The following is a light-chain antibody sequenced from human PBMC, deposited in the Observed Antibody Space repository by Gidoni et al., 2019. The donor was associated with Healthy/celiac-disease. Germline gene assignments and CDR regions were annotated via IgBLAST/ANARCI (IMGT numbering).Light chain of an antibody. CDR1: QSISSY. J-gene: IGKJ4*01. CDR2: AAS. Sequence: DIQMTQSPSSLSASVGDRVTITCRASQSISSYLNWDQQKPGKAPKLLIYAASSLQSGVPSRFSGSGSGTDFTLTISSLQPEDFATYYCQQSYSTLLTFGGXTKVEIK. CDR3: QQSYSTLLT. V-gene: IGKV1-39*01.